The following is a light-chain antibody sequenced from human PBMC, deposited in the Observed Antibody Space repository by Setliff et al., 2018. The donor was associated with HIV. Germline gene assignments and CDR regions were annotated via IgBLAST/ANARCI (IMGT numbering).Light chain of an antibody. J-gene: IGLJ3*02. V-gene: IGLV2-14*01. CDR2: DVS. CDR3: SSYTTSRSWV. CDR1: SSDVGAYNF. Sequence: QSVLTQPASVSGSPGQSITISCPGTSSDVGAYNFVSWYQQHPGKAPKLMIYDVSKRPSGVSNRFSGSKSGNTASLTISGLQAEDEAVYYCSSYTTSRSWVFGGGTKVTVL.